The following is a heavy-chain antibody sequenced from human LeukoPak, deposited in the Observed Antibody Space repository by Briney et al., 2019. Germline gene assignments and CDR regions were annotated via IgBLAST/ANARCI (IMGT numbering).Heavy chain of an antibody. CDR1: GYSFTTYG. V-gene: IGHV1-18*01. CDR2: ISAHNGNT. J-gene: IGHJ4*02. Sequence: ASVKVSCKASGYSFTTYGISWVRQAPGQGLQWMGWISAHNGNTNYAQKLQGRVTMTTDASTSKAYMELRSLRSDDTAVYYCARVPGPYDFWSGYYTGRTYFDYWGQGTLLTVSS. D-gene: IGHD3-3*01. CDR3: ARVPGPYDFWSGYYTGRTYFDY.